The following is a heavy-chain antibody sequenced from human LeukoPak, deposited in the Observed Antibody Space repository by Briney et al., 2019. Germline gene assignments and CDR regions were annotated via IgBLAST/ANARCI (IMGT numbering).Heavy chain of an antibody. CDR3: AKDPNGDYVGAFDS. V-gene: IGHV3-23*01. CDR1: GFTFEDYA. CDR2: TRGSDSYT. J-gene: IGHJ3*01. Sequence: GGSRRLSCVASGFTFEDYAVTWVRQAPGKGLEWVSATRGSDSYTSYTDSVKGRFTVSRDNSKSTLYLDMSNLRAEDTTVYYCAKDPNGDYVGAFDSWGPGTLVTVSS. D-gene: IGHD2-8*01.